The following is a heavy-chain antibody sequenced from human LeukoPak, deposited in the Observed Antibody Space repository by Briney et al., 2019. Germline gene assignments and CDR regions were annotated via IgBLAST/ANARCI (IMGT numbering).Heavy chain of an antibody. D-gene: IGHD4-17*01. CDR1: GFTFSSYS. V-gene: IGHV3-21*01. CDR3: ARVHDYGDSFDY. Sequence: PGGSLRLSCAASGFTFSSYSMNWVRQAPGKGLEWVSSISSSSSYIYYADSVKGRFTISRDNAKNSLYLQMNSLRAEDTAVYYCARVHDYGDSFDYWGQGTLVTVSS. CDR2: ISSSSSYI. J-gene: IGHJ4*02.